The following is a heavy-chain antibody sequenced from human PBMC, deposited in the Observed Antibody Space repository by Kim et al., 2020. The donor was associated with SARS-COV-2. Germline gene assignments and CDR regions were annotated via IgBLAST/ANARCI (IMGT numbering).Heavy chain of an antibody. CDR1: GFTFGDYA. CDR3: AKDQGGSSVSLYGMDV. D-gene: IGHD6-6*01. J-gene: IGHJ6*02. Sequence: GGSLRLSCAASGFTFGDYAMHWVRQAPGKGLEWVSGISWNSGSIGYADSVKGRFTISRDNAKNSLYLQMNSLRAEDTALYYCAKDQGGSSVSLYGMDVWGQGTTVTVSS. V-gene: IGHV3-9*01. CDR2: ISWNSGSI.